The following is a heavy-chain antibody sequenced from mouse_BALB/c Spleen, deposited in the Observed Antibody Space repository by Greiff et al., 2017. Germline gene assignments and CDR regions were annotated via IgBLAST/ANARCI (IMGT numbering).Heavy chain of an antibody. Sequence: QVQLQQSGAELVRPGTSVKVSCKASGYAFTNYLIEWVKQRPGQGLEWIGVINPGSGGTNYNEKFKGKATLTADKSSSTAYMQRSSLTSDDSAVYFCARMHYGSSYAMDYWGQGTSVTVSS. CDR3: ARMHYGSSYAMDY. CDR1: GYAFTNYL. CDR2: INPGSGGT. D-gene: IGHD1-1*01. V-gene: IGHV1-54*01. J-gene: IGHJ4*01.